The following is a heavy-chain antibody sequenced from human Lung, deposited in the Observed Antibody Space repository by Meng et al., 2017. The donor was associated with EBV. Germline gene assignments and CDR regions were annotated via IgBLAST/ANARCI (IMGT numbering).Heavy chain of an antibody. CDR3: SRDLAGPYDD. J-gene: IGHJ4*02. V-gene: IGHV3-74*01. CDR2: LNEDGRTT. CDR1: GFTFSSNW. D-gene: IGHD3-3*02. Sequence: EGRVLVSRLALVQPAVSLHLSCAAFGFTFSSNWMHWVRQAPGKGLEWISRLNEDGRTTSYADSVKGRFTISRDNTRNTLYLQMHSLRAEDTALYFCSRDLAGPYDDWGQGTLVTVSS.